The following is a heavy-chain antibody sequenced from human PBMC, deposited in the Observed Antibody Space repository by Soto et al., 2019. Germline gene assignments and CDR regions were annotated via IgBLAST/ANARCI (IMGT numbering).Heavy chain of an antibody. CDR3: AKEGYCSGGSCPPDC. J-gene: IGHJ4*02. D-gene: IGHD2-15*01. V-gene: IGHV3-30*18. CDR1: GFTFSSYG. Sequence: QVQLVESGGGVVQPGRSLRLSCAASGFTFSSYGMHWVRQAPGKGLEWVAVISYDGSNKYYADSVKGRFTISRDNSKNTLYLQMNSLRAEDTAVYYCAKEGYCSGGSCPPDCWGQGTLVTVSS. CDR2: ISYDGSNK.